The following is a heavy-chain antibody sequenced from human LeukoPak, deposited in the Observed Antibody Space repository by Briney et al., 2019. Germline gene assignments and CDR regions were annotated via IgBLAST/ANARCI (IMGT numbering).Heavy chain of an antibody. CDR3: ARERREQLLPPYTRLVTYFDY. D-gene: IGHD1-26*01. Sequence: SETLSLTCTVSGGSISSYYWSWIRQPPGNGLEWIGYIYYSGSTNYNPSLKSRVTISVDTSKNQFSLKLRSVTAADTTVYYCARERREQLLPPYTRLVTYFDYWGQGTLVTVSS. CDR2: IYYSGST. CDR1: GGSISSYY. J-gene: IGHJ4*02. V-gene: IGHV4-59*12.